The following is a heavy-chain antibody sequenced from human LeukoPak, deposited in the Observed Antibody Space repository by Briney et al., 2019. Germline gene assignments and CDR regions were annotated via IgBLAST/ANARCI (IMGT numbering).Heavy chain of an antibody. D-gene: IGHD3-22*01. CDR1: GFTFSSYG. Sequence: PGGSLRLSCAASGFTFSSYGMSWVRQAPGKGLEWVSAISGSGGSTYYADSVKGRFTISRDNSKNTLYLQMNSLRAEDTAVYYCAKDVGDSSGYYDYWGQGTLVTVSS. J-gene: IGHJ4*02. CDR2: ISGSGGST. V-gene: IGHV3-23*01. CDR3: AKDVGDSSGYYDY.